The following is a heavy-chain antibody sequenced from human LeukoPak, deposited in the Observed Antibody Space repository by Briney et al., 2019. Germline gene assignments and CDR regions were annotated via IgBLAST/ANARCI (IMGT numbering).Heavy chain of an antibody. Sequence: GGSLRLSCAASGFTFSNYEMNWVRQAPGKGLEWISHISNFGDIIHYADSVEGRFTISRDNAKNSLYLQMNSLRAEDTAVYYCARGHSIEPYYYYYYMDVWGKGTTVTVSS. V-gene: IGHV3-48*03. J-gene: IGHJ6*03. CDR2: ISNFGDII. CDR3: ARGHSIEPYYYYYYMDV. CDR1: GFTFSNYE. D-gene: IGHD4-11*01.